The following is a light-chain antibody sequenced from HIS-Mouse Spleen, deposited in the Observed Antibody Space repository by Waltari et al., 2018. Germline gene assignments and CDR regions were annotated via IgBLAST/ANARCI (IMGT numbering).Light chain of an antibody. CDR3: QHLKSYPPT. CDR2: AGS. J-gene: IGKJ1*01. Sequence: DIQLTQSPSFLSASVGDRVTITCRASQGINSYFAWYQQKPWKAPKLLIYAGSTLQSGVPSRFSGSGSGTEFTLTISSLQPEDFATYYCQHLKSYPPTFGQGTKVEIK. CDR1: QGINSY. V-gene: IGKV1-9*01.